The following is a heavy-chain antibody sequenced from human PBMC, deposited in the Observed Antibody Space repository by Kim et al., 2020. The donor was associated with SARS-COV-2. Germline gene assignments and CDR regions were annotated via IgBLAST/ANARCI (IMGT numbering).Heavy chain of an antibody. J-gene: IGHJ4*02. CDR1: GDSISGYY. CDR3: ARHLRANSGYGLIDY. V-gene: IGHV4-4*07. Sequence: SETLSLTCTVSGDSISGYYYSWIRQPAGKSLEWIGHISASGTTNYNPSLKSRVIMSVDTSKNQFSLKVSSVTAADTAVYYCARHLRANSGYGLIDYWGQGTLVTVSS. CDR2: ISASGTT. D-gene: IGHD5-12*01.